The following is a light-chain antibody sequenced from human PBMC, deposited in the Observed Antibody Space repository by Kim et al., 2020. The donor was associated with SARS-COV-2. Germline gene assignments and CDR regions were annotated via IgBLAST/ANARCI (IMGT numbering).Light chain of an antibody. Sequence: QLVLTQSPSASASLGASVKLTCTLSSGHSTYAIAWHQQQPEKGPRYLMKVNGDGSHSKGDGIPDRFSGSSSGAERYLTISSLQSEDDADYYCQTWDTDIMVFGGGTKLTVL. CDR3: QTWDTDIMV. CDR1: SGHSTYA. J-gene: IGLJ3*02. V-gene: IGLV4-69*01. CDR2: VNGDGSH.